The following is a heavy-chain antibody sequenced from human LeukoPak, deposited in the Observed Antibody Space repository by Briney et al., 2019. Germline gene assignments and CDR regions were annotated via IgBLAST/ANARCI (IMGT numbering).Heavy chain of an antibody. CDR1: GYSISSGYY. CDR3: ASTTGTTDWFDP. Sequence: SETLSLTCTVSGYSISSGYYWGWIRQPPGKGLEWIGSIYHSGSTYYNPSLKSRVTISVDTSKNQFSLKLSSVTAADTAVYYCASTTGTTDWFDPWGQGTLVTVSS. J-gene: IGHJ5*02. V-gene: IGHV4-38-2*02. CDR2: IYHSGST. D-gene: IGHD1-1*01.